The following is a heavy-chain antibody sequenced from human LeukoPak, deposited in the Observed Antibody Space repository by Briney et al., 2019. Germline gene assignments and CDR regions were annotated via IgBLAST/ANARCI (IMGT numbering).Heavy chain of an antibody. J-gene: IGHJ6*02. CDR3: AGTSLTTSMVLYGMDV. D-gene: IGHD5-18*01. CDR2: IYYSGST. V-gene: IGHV4-59*01. CDR1: GGSITSYY. Sequence: SETLSLTCTVSGGSITSYYWSWIRQSPGQGLEWIGYIYYSGSTDYNPSLKSRATISVDTSKNQFSLKLISVTAADTAVYYCAGTSLTTSMVLYGMDVWGQGTTVTVSS.